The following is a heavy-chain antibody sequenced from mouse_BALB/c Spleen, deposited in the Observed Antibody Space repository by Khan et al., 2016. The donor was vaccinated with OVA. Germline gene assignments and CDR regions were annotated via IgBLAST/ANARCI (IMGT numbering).Heavy chain of an antibody. V-gene: IGHV1-63*02. Sequence: QVQLQQSGAELVRPGTSVRISCKASGYTFTNFWLGWVKQRSGHGLEWIGDIYPGGGFTNYNEKFKGKATLTTGTSSSTVYMQLSGLTSEGSAVYFCARWATWYCDVWGAGTTVTVSS. J-gene: IGHJ1*01. CDR3: ARWATWYCDV. CDR2: IYPGGGFT. D-gene: IGHD3-1*01. CDR1: GYTFTNFW.